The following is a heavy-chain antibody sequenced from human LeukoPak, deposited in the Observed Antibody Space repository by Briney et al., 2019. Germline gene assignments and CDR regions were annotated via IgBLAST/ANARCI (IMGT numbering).Heavy chain of an antibody. CDR2: ISSNGGST. CDR1: GFTFSGYA. J-gene: IGHJ4*02. D-gene: IGHD3-22*01. Sequence: GGSLRLSCAASGFTFSGYAMHWVRQAPGKGLEYVSAISSNGGSTYYANSVKGRFTISRDNSKNTLYLQMGSLRAEDMAVYYCARFLGGYYYDSSGYIDYWGQGTLVTVSS. CDR3: ARFLGGYYYDSSGYIDY. V-gene: IGHV3-64*01.